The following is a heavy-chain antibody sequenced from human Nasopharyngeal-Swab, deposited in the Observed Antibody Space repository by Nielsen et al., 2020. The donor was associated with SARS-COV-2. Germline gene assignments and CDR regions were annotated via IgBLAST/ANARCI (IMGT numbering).Heavy chain of an antibody. D-gene: IGHD5-12*01. J-gene: IGHJ6*02. V-gene: IGHV5-51*01. CDR2: IYPRDSDT. Sequence: GGSLRLSCKGSGYSFTSYWIAWVRKMPGKGLEGMGIIYPRDSDTGYSPSFQGQVTISADKSISTAYLQWSSLKASDTAMYYCVRPEGVATSFKYYFQYGMDVWGQGTMVTVPS. CDR3: VRPEGVATSFKYYFQYGMDV. CDR1: GYSFTSYW.